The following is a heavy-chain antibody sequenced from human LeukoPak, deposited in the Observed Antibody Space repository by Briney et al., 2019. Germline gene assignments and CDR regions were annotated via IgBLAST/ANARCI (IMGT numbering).Heavy chain of an antibody. CDR1: GFTFINYG. Sequence: PGGSLRLSCAASGFTFINYGMHWVRQAPGKGLRWVTFIRYDGNSKYYADSVKGRFTITIDNSNNTLYLQMNSLRAEDTAVYYCVKAGIWYSNNWYWFGIDPWGQGTLVTVSS. CDR3: VKAGIWYSNNWYWFGIDP. J-gene: IGHJ5*02. V-gene: IGHV3-30*02. D-gene: IGHD6-13*01. CDR2: IRYDGNSK.